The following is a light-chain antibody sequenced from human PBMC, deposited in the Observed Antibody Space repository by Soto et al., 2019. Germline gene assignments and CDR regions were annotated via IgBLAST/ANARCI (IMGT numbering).Light chain of an antibody. CDR1: GGNVGGYDF. Sequence: QSALTQPASVSGSHGQSITISCTGTGGNVGGYDFVSWFQHHPGKAPKLIIFDVSSRPSGVSDRFSGSKSGNTASLTISGLQAEDEADYYCSSYTTSSTYLFGGGTKLTVL. CDR2: DVS. V-gene: IGLV2-14*03. CDR3: SSYTTSSTYL. J-gene: IGLJ2*01.